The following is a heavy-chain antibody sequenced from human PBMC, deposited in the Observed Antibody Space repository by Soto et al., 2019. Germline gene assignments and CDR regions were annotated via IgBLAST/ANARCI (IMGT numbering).Heavy chain of an antibody. J-gene: IGHJ5*02. D-gene: IGHD3-3*01. CDR3: TSSITIFGVVSNWFDP. Sequence: EVQLVESGGGLVKPGGSLRLSCAASGFTFSNAWMSWVRQAPGKGLEWVGRIKSKTDGGTTDYAAPVKGRFTISRDDSKNTLYLQMNSLKTEDTAVYYCTSSITIFGVVSNWFDPWGQGTLVTVSS. CDR1: GFTFSNAW. CDR2: IKSKTDGGTT. V-gene: IGHV3-15*01.